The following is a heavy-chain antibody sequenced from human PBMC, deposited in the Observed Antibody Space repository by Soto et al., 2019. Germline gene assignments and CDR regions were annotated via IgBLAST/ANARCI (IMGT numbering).Heavy chain of an antibody. J-gene: IGHJ4*02. CDR3: AKETYYYDSSTDY. D-gene: IGHD3-22*01. CDR2: ISYDGSNK. CDR1: GFTFSSYG. V-gene: IGHV3-30*18. Sequence: QVQLVESGGGVVQPGRSLRLSCAASGFTFSSYGMHWVRQAPGKGLEWVAVISYDGSNKYYADSVKGRFTISRDNSKNTLYLKMNSLRAEDTAVYYCAKETYYYDSSTDYWGQGTLVTVSS.